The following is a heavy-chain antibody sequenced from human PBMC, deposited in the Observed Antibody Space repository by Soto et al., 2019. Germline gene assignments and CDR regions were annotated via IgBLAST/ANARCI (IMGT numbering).Heavy chain of an antibody. CDR2: IFANGHT. J-gene: IGHJ5*02. CDR1: GGSISERY. V-gene: IGHV4-4*07. CDR3: VASLAASGLNWLDP. D-gene: IGHD6-13*01. Sequence: SETLSLTCIVSGGSISERYWNWVRQPPGKGLEWIGLIFANGHTDYNPSLKSRVTMSVDASKNQFSLRLTSMTAADTAVYYCVASLAASGLNWLDPWGRGTLVTVSS.